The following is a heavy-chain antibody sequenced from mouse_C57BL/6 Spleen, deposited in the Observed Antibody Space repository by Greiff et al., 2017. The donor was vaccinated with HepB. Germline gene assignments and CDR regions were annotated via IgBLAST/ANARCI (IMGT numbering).Heavy chain of an antibody. Sequence: QVQLQQPGAELVRPGSSVKLSCKASGYTFTSYWMDWVKQRPGQGLEWIGNIYPSDSETHYNQKFKDKATLTVDKSSSTAYMQLSSLTSEDSAVYYCARWYYGSSDYWGQGTTLTVSS. CDR1: GYTFTSYW. D-gene: IGHD1-1*01. V-gene: IGHV1-61*01. CDR2: IYPSDSET. CDR3: ARWYYGSSDY. J-gene: IGHJ2*01.